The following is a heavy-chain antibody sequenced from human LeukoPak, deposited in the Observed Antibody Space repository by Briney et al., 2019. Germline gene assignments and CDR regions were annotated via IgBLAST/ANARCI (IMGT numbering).Heavy chain of an antibody. CDR2: IYYSGST. V-gene: IGHV4-39*01. J-gene: IGHJ4*02. Sequence: SETLSLTCTVSGGSISSSSYYWGWIRQPPGKGPEWIGSIYYSGSTYYNPSLKSRVTISVDTSKNQFSLKLSSVTAADTAVYYCARQIPDFDYWGQGTLVTVSP. CDR3: ARQIPDFDY. CDR1: GGSISSSSYY.